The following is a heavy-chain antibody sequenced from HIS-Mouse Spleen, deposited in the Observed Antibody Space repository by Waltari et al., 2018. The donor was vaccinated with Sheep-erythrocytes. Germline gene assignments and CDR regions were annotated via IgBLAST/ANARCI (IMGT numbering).Heavy chain of an antibody. CDR1: GYTFTGYY. Sequence: QVQLVQSGAEVKKPGASVKVSCKASGYTFTGYYMHWVRQAPGQGLEWMGWINPNSGGTNDAQKFQGRVTMTRDTSISTAYMELSRLRSDDTAVYYCARVGRGIAAAGTVNFQHWGQGTLVTVSS. V-gene: IGHV1-2*02. CDR3: ARVGRGIAAAGTVNFQH. J-gene: IGHJ1*01. CDR2: INPNSGGT. D-gene: IGHD6-13*01.